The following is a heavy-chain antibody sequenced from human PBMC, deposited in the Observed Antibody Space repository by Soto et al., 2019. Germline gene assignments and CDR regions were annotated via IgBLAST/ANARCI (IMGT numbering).Heavy chain of an antibody. J-gene: IGHJ4*02. CDR3: ARDVAMPSSLGLGY. D-gene: IGHD6-19*01. Sequence: QVQVVESGGGVVQPGRSLRLSCAASGFVFSNYGIHWVRQAPGKGLEWVAFISNDGSKKYYGDSVKGRFTISRDNSENTVYLQMTSLIPEDTAVFYCARDVAMPSSLGLGYWGQGTLGTVSS. V-gene: IGHV3-30*03. CDR1: GFVFSNYG. CDR2: ISNDGSKK.